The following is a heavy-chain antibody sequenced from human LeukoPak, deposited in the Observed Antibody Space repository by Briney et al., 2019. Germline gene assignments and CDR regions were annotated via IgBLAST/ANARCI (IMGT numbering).Heavy chain of an antibody. CDR1: GFTFSIYT. Sequence: GGSLRLSCAASGFTFSIYTMNWVRQAPGKGLEWVSSISSGSSYIYYADSVKGRFTISRDNAKNSLYLQMNSLRAEDTAVYYCARAKQQLASDAFDIWGQGTMVTVSS. CDR2: ISSGSSYI. V-gene: IGHV3-21*01. CDR3: ARAKQQLASDAFDI. D-gene: IGHD6-13*01. J-gene: IGHJ3*02.